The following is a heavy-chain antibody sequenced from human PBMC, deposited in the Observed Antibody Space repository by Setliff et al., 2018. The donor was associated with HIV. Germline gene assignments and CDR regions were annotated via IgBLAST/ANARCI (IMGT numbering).Heavy chain of an antibody. D-gene: IGHD3-10*02. CDR1: GFTFSDYY. J-gene: IGHJ4*02. Sequence: GGSLRLSCAASGFTFSDYYMSWIRQAPGKGLEWVSYISSSGSTIYCADSVKGRFTISRDNAKNSLYLQMNSLRAEDTAMYYCARDKGPPPVVHLDYWGQGTLVTVSS. V-gene: IGHV3-11*01. CDR3: ARDKGPPPVVHLDY. CDR2: ISSSGSTI.